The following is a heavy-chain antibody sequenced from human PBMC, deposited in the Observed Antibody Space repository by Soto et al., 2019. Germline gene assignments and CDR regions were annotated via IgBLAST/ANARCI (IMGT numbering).Heavy chain of an antibody. J-gene: IGHJ4*02. CDR3: ARVTSGYDIFDY. D-gene: IGHD5-12*01. CDR1: GYTFTSYY. Sequence: VSVKVSCKASGYTFTSYYMHWVRQAPGQGLEWMGIINPSGGSTSYAQKFQGRVTMTRDTSTSTVYMELSSLRSEDTAVYYCARVTSGYDIFDYWGQGTLVTVSS. CDR2: INPSGGST. V-gene: IGHV1-46*03.